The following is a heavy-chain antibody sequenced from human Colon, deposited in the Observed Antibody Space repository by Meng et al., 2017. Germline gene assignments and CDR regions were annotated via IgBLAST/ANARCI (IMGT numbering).Heavy chain of an antibody. CDR2: VSDSGSP. D-gene: IGHD2-21*01. J-gene: IGHJ4*02. Sequence: HPQESAPRLRKLPQTLSRPFNVSGGSISSDYWSWIRQPPGKGLEFLGYVSDSGSPNFNPSLKSRLTISLDTSKNQFSLKLTSVTAADTAVYYCARVIMVTRYFDSWGQGTLVTVSS. CDR3: ARVIMVTRYFDS. CDR1: GGSISSDY. V-gene: IGHV4-59*01.